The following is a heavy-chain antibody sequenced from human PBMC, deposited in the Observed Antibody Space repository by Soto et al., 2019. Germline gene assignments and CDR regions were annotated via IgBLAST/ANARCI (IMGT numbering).Heavy chain of an antibody. CDR1: GVSFSGYY. CDR2: INHSGST. Sequence: SDTLSLTCAFYGVSFSGYYLRLIRQPPGKGLEWIGEINHSGSTNYNPSLKSRVTISVDTSKNQFSLKLSSVTAADTAVYYCARGGGDYDFWSSILTDYYGMDVWGQGTTVTV. D-gene: IGHD3-3*01. CDR3: ARGGGDYDFWSSILTDYYGMDV. V-gene: IGHV4-34*01. J-gene: IGHJ6*02.